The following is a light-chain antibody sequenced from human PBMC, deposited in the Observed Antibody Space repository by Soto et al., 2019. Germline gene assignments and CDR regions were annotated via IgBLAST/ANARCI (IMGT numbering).Light chain of an antibody. CDR3: ISKTSSKFRV. V-gene: IGLV2-14*01. Sequence: QSALTQPASVSGSPGQSITISCTGTSSDVGGYKYVSWYQQHPGKAPKLIIYEIINRPSGVSDRFSGSKSGNTASLTISGLQAEDDADYYCISKTSSKFRVFGGGTKLTV. CDR2: EII. J-gene: IGLJ3*02. CDR1: SSDVGGYKY.